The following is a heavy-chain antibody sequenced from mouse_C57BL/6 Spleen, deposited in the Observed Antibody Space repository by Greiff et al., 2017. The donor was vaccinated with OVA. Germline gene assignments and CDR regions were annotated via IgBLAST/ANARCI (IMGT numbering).Heavy chain of an antibody. CDR2: FHPYNDDT. V-gene: IGHV1-47*01. CDR1: GYTFTTYP. J-gene: IGHJ2*01. CDR3: AIFTTVVAPFDD. Sequence: VQGVESGAELVKPGASVKMSCKASGYTFTTYPLEWMKQNHGQSLEWIGNFHPYNDDTKYNEKFKGKATLTVEKSSSTVYLELSRLTSDDSAVYYCAIFTTVVAPFDDWGKGTTLTVSS. D-gene: IGHD1-1*01.